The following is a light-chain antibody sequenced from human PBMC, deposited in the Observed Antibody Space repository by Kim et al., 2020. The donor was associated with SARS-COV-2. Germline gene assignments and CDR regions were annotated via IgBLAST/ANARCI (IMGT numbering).Light chain of an antibody. J-gene: IGKJ2*01. CDR1: QDIRDE. CDR2: GAN. V-gene: IGKV1-6*01. CDR3: LQDSLYPYT. Sequence: AIQMTQSPSSLSAAVGDRVIFTCRASQDIRDELSWYLLKPGKAPKLLIYGANNLQTGVPSRFSGRGSGTDFTLTISSLQPEDYGTYACLQDSLYPYTFGPGTKLDIK.